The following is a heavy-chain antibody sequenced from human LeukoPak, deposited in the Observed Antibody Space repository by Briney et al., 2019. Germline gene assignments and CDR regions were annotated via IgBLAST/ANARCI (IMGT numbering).Heavy chain of an antibody. J-gene: IGHJ2*01. CDR1: RFTFSTYA. CDR3: AKDAMATIYYWYFDL. D-gene: IGHD5-24*01. V-gene: IGHV3-23*01. CDR2: ISGSGGST. Sequence: GGSLRLSCAASRFTFSTYAMSWVRQAPGKGLEWVSAISGSGGSTHYADSVKGRFTISRDNSKNTLYLQMSSLRAEDTAVYYCAKDAMATIYYWYFDLWGRGTLVTVSS.